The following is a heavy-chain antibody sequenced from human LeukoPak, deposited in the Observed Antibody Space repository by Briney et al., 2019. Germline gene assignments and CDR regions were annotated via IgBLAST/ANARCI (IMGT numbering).Heavy chain of an antibody. CDR3: AKDFNTYYYGSGSYAPFDY. D-gene: IGHD3-10*01. CDR2: IRYDGSNK. Sequence: GGSPRLSCAASGFTFSSYGMHWVRQAPGKGLEWVAFIRYDGSNKYYADSVKGRFTISRDNSKNTLYLQMNSLRAEDTAVYYCAKDFNTYYYGSGSYAPFDYWGQGTLVTVSS. CDR1: GFTFSSYG. J-gene: IGHJ4*02. V-gene: IGHV3-30*02.